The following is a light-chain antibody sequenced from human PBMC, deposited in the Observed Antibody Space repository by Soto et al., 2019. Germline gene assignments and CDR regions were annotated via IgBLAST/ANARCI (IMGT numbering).Light chain of an antibody. J-gene: IGLJ2*01. V-gene: IGLV2-14*01. CDR1: SSDVGYYNY. Sequence: ALTQPASLSGSPGQSITISCTGTSSDVGYYNYVSWYQQHPGKAPKVIIYEVSNRPSGVSYRFSGSKSGNTASLTISGLQAEDEADYYCSSYISVSSPVVFGGGTKLTVL. CDR3: SSYISVSSPVV. CDR2: EVS.